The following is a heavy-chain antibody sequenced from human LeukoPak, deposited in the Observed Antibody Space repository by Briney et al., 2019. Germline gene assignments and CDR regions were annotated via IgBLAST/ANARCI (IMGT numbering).Heavy chain of an antibody. CDR3: VRGWFDF. V-gene: IGHV3-21*01. CDR2: ISSGSRYI. Sequence: GGSLRLSCAASGFTFSSYTMNWVRLAPGKGLEWVSSISSGSRYIQYADSVKGRFTISRDNAENSVFLQMRSLRVDDTALYYCVRGWFDFWGQGTPVTVSS. J-gene: IGHJ5*01. CDR1: GFTFSSYT.